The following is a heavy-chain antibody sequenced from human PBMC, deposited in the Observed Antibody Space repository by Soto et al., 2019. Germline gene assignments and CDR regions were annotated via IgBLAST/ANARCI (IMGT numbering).Heavy chain of an antibody. CDR1: GGSISSSNW. Sequence: SETLSLTCAVSGGSISSSNWWSWVRQPPGKGLEWIGEIYHSGSTNYNPSLKSRVTISVNTSKNQFSLKLTSVTAADTAVYYCARDKITGLFDYWGQGTLVT. J-gene: IGHJ4*02. V-gene: IGHV4-4*02. D-gene: IGHD2-8*02. CDR2: IYHSGST. CDR3: ARDKITGLFDY.